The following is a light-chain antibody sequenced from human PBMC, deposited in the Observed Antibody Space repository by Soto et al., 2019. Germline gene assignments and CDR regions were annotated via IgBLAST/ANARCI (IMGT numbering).Light chain of an antibody. Sequence: EIVMTQSPATLSVSPGERATLSCRASQSVSSNLAWYQRKPGQAPRPLIYGASTRATGIPARFSGSGSGTEFTLTISSLQSEDFAVYYCQQYNNWPLYTFGQGTKLEIK. V-gene: IGKV3-15*01. CDR1: QSVSSN. CDR2: GAS. J-gene: IGKJ2*01. CDR3: QQYNNWPLYT.